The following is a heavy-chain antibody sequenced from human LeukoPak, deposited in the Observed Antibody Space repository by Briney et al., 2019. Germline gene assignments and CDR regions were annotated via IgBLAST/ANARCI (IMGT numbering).Heavy chain of an antibody. V-gene: IGHV3-21*01. CDR3: AREDGYNSPFDY. Sequence: GGSLRLSCSASGFIFSSYSMNWVRQAPGKGLEWVSSISSSSSYIYYADSVKGRFTISRDNAKNSLYLQMNSLRAEDTAVYYCAREDGYNSPFDYWGQGTLVTVSS. CDR2: ISSSSSYI. J-gene: IGHJ4*02. CDR1: GFIFSSYS. D-gene: IGHD5-24*01.